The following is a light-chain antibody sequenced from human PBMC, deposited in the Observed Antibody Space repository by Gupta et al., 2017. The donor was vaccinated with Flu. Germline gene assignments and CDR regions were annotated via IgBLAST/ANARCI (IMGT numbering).Light chain of an antibody. CDR3: RQVLQTPKA. Sequence: DIVMTQSPVSLPVTPGEPASISCRSSQSLLHDNGYNYLDWYLQKPGHSPQLLIYLGSSRASGVPHMFSGSGSGTDFTLRISRVEAEDVGVYYCRQVLQTPKAFGQGTKVEIK. CDR1: QSLLHDNGYNY. CDR2: LGS. J-gene: IGKJ1*01. V-gene: IGKV2-28*01.